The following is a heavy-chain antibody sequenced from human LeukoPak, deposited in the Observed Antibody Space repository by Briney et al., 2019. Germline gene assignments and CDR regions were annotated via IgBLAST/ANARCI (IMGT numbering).Heavy chain of an antibody. J-gene: IGHJ4*02. CDR1: GASVSRYY. CDR2: VQYSGST. D-gene: IGHD4-23*01. CDR3: ARGSLLYYFDY. Sequence: SETLSLTCTVSGASVSRYYSYWVRQSPGKGLEWIGYVQYSGSTYYNPSLKSRVSLSVDTSKNQFSLKLNSVTAADTAVYYCARGSLLYYFDYWGQGALVTVSS. V-gene: IGHV4-59*08.